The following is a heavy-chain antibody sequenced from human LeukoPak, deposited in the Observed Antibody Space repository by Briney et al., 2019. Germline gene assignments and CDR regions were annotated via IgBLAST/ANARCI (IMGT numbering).Heavy chain of an antibody. Sequence: ASVKVSCKASGYTFTSYGISWVRQAPGQGLEWMGCISAYNGNTNYAQKLQGRVTMTTDTSTSTAYMELRSLRSDDTAVYYCARVGGYYSSSSVDEDVWGQGTTVTVSS. J-gene: IGHJ6*02. V-gene: IGHV1-18*01. D-gene: IGHD6-6*01. CDR3: ARVGGYYSSSSVDEDV. CDR1: GYTFTSYG. CDR2: ISAYNGNT.